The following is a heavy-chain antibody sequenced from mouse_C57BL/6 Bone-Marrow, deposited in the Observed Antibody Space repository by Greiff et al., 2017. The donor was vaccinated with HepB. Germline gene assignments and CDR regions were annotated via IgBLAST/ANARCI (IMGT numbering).Heavy chain of an antibody. J-gene: IGHJ3*01. CDR1: GFTFSDYY. V-gene: IGHV5-12*01. D-gene: IGHD2-3*01. Sequence: EVQLVESGGGLVQPGGSLKLSCAASGFTFSDYYMYWVRQTPEKRLEWVAYISNGGGSTYYPDTVKGRFTISRDNAKNTLYLQMSRLKSEDTAMYYCARQDDGYPWFAYWGQGTLVTVSA. CDR2: ISNGGGST. CDR3: ARQDDGYPWFAY.